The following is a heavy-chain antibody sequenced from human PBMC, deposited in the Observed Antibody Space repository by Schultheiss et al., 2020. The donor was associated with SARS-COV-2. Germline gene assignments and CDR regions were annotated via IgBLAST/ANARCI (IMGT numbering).Heavy chain of an antibody. V-gene: IGHV3-64*01. CDR1: GFTFSSYA. D-gene: IGHD3-22*01. Sequence: GGSLRLSCAASGFTFSSYAMHWVRQAPGKGLEYVSAISSNGGSTYYANSVKGRFTISRDNSKNTLYLQMNSLRAEDTAVYYCAKQIITMIDHDAFDIWGQGTMVTVSS. CDR3: AKQIITMIDHDAFDI. CDR2: ISSNGGST. J-gene: IGHJ3*02.